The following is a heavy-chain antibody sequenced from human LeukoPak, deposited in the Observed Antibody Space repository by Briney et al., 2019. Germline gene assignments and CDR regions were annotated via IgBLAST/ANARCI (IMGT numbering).Heavy chain of an antibody. CDR3: ARGSITMVRGVTA. D-gene: IGHD3-10*01. J-gene: IGHJ5*02. CDR2: IYYSGST. V-gene: IGHV4-30-4*08. Sequence: SETLSLTCTGSGGSISSGDYYWSWIRQPPGKGLEWIGYIYYSGSTYDNPSLKSRVTISVDTSKNQFSLKLSSVTAADTAVYYCARGSITMVRGVTAWGQGTLVTVSS. CDR1: GGSISSGDYY.